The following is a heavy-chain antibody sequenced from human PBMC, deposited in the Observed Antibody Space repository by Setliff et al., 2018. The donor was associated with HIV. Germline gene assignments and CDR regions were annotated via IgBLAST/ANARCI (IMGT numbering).Heavy chain of an antibody. Sequence: SVKVSCKASGGTFNINAVTWVRQAPGQGLEWVGAIIPLFGTANYAQKFQGRVTITADDSTSTVYLQMNSLKMEDTAVYYCTTGGGGADWGQGTLVTVSS. CDR2: IIPLFGTA. D-gene: IGHD3-16*01. J-gene: IGHJ4*02. CDR3: TTGGGGAD. CDR1: GGTFNINA. V-gene: IGHV1-69*13.